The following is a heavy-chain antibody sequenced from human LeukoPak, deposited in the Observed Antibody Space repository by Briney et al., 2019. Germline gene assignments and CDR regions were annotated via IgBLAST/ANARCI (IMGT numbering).Heavy chain of an antibody. V-gene: IGHV4-39*02. CDR2: IYYSGST. D-gene: IGHD6-13*01. CDR3: AKDQRGARIAAALDY. Sequence: SETLSLTCTVSGGSISSSSYYWGWIRQPPGKGLEWIGSIYYSGSTYYNPSLKSRVTISVDTSKNQFSLKLSSVTAADTAVYYCAKDQRGARIAAALDYWGQGTLVTVSS. J-gene: IGHJ4*02. CDR1: GGSISSSSYY.